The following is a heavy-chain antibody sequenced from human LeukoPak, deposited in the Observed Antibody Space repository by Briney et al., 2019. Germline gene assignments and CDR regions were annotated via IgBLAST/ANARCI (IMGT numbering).Heavy chain of an antibody. CDR2: IYYSGST. D-gene: IGHD3-3*01. Sequence: PSETLSLTCTVSGGSISSHYWSWIRQPPGKGLEWIGYIYYSGSTNYNPSLKSRVTISVDTSKNQFSLKLRSVTAADTAVYYCARVIPDYDFWSGYSNWFDPWGQGTLVTVSS. CDR1: GGSISSHY. CDR3: ARVIPDYDFWSGYSNWFDP. V-gene: IGHV4-59*11. J-gene: IGHJ5*02.